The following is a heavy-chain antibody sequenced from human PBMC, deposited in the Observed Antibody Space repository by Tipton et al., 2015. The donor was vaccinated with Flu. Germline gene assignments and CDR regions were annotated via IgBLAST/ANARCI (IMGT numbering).Heavy chain of an antibody. V-gene: IGHV4-34*01. Sequence: TLSLTCAVYGGSFSGYYWSWIRQPPGKGLEWIGEINHSGSTNYNPSLKSRVTISADTSKNQFSLKLTSVTAADTAVYYCARGGGSPSYWGQGTLVTVSS. J-gene: IGHJ4*02. CDR2: INHSGST. CDR3: ARGGGSPSY. CDR1: GGSFSGYY. D-gene: IGHD2-15*01.